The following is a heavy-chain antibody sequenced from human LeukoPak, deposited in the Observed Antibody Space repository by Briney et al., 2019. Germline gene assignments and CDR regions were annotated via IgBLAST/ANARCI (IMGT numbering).Heavy chain of an antibody. Sequence: GGSLRLSCAASGFTFSSYAMSWVRQAPGKGLEWVANINQDGSVKYHVDSVKGRFTISRDNARNSLYLQMNSLRAEDTAMFYCARERPASASAFEYWGQGTLVTVSS. J-gene: IGHJ4*02. D-gene: IGHD2-2*01. CDR1: GFTFSSYA. V-gene: IGHV3-7*01. CDR2: INQDGSVK. CDR3: ARERPASASAFEY.